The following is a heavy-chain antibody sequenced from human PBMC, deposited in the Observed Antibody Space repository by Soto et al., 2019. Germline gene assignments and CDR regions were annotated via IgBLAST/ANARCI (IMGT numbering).Heavy chain of an antibody. D-gene: IGHD5-12*01. CDR3: ARVPRRSYDPDYYYYGIYV. J-gene: IGHJ6*02. V-gene: IGHV1-69*01. CDR2: VIPIFGTA. Sequence: QVQLVQSGAEVTKPGSSLKVSCKASGGTFSSYAISWVRQAPGQGLEWMGGVIPIFGTANYAHKFKGRVRITADESTRTAYMELRSLRSDDTAVYYCARVPRRSYDPDYYYYGIYVCGQGTTVTVSS. CDR1: GGTFSSYA.